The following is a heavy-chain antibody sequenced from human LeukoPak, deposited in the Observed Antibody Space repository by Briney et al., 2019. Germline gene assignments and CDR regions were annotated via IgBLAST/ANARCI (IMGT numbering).Heavy chain of an antibody. J-gene: IGHJ6*02. V-gene: IGHV3-13*04. CDR2: IGRAGDT. CDR1: GFTFSTYD. D-gene: IGHD6-19*01. CDR3: ARDSSGWSLDV. Sequence: RRSLRLSRAPSGFTFSTYDMHWVRQATEKSLEWVSAIGRAGDTHYPASVKGRFTISRENAKNSLYLQMNSLRAGDTAVYYCARDSSGWSLDVWGQGTTVTVSS.